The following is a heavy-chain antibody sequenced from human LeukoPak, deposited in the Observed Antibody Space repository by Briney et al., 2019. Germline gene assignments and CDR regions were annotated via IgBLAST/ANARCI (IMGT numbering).Heavy chain of an antibody. J-gene: IGHJ4*02. D-gene: IGHD3-3*01. Sequence: SETLSLTCAVYGGSFSGYYWSWIRQPPGKGLEWIGEINHSRSTKYNPSLKSRVTISVHTSKNQFYLKLSSVTAVDTAVYYGAIGTYYDFWSGYCWGQGTLVTVSS. CDR2: INHSRST. CDR3: AIGTYYDFWSGYC. CDR1: GGSFSGYY. V-gene: IGHV4-34*01.